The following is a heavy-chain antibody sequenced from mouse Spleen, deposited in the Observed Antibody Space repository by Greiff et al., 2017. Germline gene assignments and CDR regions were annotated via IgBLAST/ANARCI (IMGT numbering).Heavy chain of an antibody. J-gene: IGHJ3*01. V-gene: IGHV2-2*01. CDR3: ASYYGYDVWFAY. D-gene: IGHD2-2*01. CDR1: GFSLTSYG. Sequence: QVQLKESGPGLVQPSQSLSITCTVSGFSLTSYGVHWVRQSPGKGLEWLGVIWSGGSSDYNAAFISRLSISKDNSKSQVFFKMNSLQADDTAIYYCASYYGYDVWFAYWGQGTLVTVSA. CDR2: IWSGGSS.